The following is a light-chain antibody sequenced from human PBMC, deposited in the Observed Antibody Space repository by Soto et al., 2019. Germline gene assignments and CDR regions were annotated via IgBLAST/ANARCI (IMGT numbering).Light chain of an antibody. CDR3: QQYNKWPLT. J-gene: IGKJ1*01. V-gene: IGKV3-15*01. CDR1: QGVGSN. Sequence: EVVMTQSPATLSVSRGDGAALSCRASQGVGSNLAWYQQKPGQAPRLLVYGASTRATGVPARFSGSGSGTEFTLTISSLGSEDFAVYYCQQYNKWPLTFGQGTKEEIK. CDR2: GAS.